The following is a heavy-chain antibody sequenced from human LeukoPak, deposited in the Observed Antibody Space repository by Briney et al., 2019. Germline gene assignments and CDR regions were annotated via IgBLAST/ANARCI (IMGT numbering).Heavy chain of an antibody. CDR3: ARRDSSGSHDY. Sequence: SETLSLTCTVSGGSISSGSYYWSWIRQPAGKGLEWIGRIYTSGSTNYNPSLKSRVTISVDTSKNQFSLKLSSVTAADTAVYYCARRDSSGSHDYWGQGTLVTVSS. J-gene: IGHJ4*02. CDR1: GGSISSGSYY. V-gene: IGHV4-61*02. CDR2: IYTSGST. D-gene: IGHD3-22*01.